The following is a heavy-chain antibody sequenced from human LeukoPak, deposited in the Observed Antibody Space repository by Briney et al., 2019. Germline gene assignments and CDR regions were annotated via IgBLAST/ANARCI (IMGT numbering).Heavy chain of an antibody. CDR3: ARDLTLGKPDYFDH. CDR2: TSLDGSNK. Sequence: GGSLRLSCVASGFSFTNYDIHWVRQAPGRGLEWVAVTSLDGSNKLYTDTVRGRFIISRDNSKNSVYLQMDSLRAEDTAVYYCARDLTLGKPDYFDHWGQGTLVTVSS. D-gene: IGHD7-27*01. J-gene: IGHJ4*02. CDR1: GFSFTNYD. V-gene: IGHV3-30-3*01.